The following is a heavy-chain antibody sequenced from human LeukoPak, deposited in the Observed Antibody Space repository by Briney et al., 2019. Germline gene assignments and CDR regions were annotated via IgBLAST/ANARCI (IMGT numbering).Heavy chain of an antibody. V-gene: IGHV3-30*18. CDR2: ISYDGSNK. Sequence: PGGSLRLSCAASGFTFSSYGMHWVRQAPGKGLEWVAVISYDGSNKYYADSVKGRFTISRDNSKNTLYLQMNSLRAEDTAVYYCAKEGSARRPRYKNYYYGLDVWRQGTTVTVSS. J-gene: IGHJ6*02. CDR1: GFTFSSYG. CDR3: AKEGSARRPRYKNYYYGLDV. D-gene: IGHD1-1*01.